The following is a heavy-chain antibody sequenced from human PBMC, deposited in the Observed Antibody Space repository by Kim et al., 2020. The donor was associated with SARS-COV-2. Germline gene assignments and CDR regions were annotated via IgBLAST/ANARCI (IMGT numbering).Heavy chain of an antibody. V-gene: IGHV1-8*01. J-gene: IGHJ4*02. D-gene: IGHD6-13*01. Sequence: EQKFQGRVTMTRNTSITTAYMELSSLRSEDTAVYYCARRIAAAGTPIGYWGQGTLVTVSS. CDR3: ARRIAAAGTPIGY.